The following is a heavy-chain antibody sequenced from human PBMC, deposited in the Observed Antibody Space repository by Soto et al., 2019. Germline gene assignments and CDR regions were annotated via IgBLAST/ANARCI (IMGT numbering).Heavy chain of an antibody. CDR1: SGSISSGAYY. CDR3: ARQNPYITGSYYFDD. Sequence: SETLSLTCTVSSGSISSGAYYWSWIRQHPGKGLEWIGYIYYNGSPYYNPSLRGRVTMSLATAQNQFSLRLSYVTAADTAVYFCARQNPYITGSYYFDDWGQGSLVTVSS. D-gene: IGHD3-10*01. V-gene: IGHV4-31*03. J-gene: IGHJ4*02. CDR2: IYYNGSP.